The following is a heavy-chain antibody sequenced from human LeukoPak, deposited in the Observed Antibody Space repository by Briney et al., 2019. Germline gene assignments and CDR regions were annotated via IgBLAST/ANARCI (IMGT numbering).Heavy chain of an antibody. Sequence: SETLSLTCAVYGGSFSGYYWSWIRQPPGKGLEWIGEINHSGSTNYNPSLKSRVTISVDTSKNQFSLKLSSVTAADTAVYYCARLDYDSSGYNWGQGTLVTVSS. D-gene: IGHD3-22*01. CDR1: GGSFSGYY. V-gene: IGHV4-34*01. CDR2: INHSGST. CDR3: ARLDYDSSGYN. J-gene: IGHJ4*02.